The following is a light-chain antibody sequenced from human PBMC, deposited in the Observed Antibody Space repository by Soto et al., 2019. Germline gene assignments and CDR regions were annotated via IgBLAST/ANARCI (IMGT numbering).Light chain of an antibody. Sequence: SVLTQPPSVSAAPGQKVTISCSGGSTNIGNNYVSWYQQLPGTAPRLLIYDNNERPSGISDRFSGSKSGTSATLVITGLQTGDEADYYCGTWDSSLNAGVFGGGTKLTVL. CDR2: DNN. CDR3: GTWDSSLNAGV. J-gene: IGLJ2*01. V-gene: IGLV1-51*01. CDR1: STNIGNNY.